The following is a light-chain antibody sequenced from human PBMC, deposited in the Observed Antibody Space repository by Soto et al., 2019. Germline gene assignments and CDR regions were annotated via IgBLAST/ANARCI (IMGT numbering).Light chain of an antibody. V-gene: IGLV2-14*01. CDR1: IHYDF. CDR2: EVS. J-gene: IGLJ1*01. Sequence: QSVLTQPASVSGSPGQSITISCTGYIHYDFVSWYQQHPGTAPKLVIYEVSNRPSGTSDRFSGSKSGHTASLTISGLQTEDEAVYYCGSYTSSSNYVFGTGTKVT. CDR3: GSYTSSSNYV.